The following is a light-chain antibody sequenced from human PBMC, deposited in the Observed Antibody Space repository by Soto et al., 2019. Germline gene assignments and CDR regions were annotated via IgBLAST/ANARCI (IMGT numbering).Light chain of an antibody. CDR2: QTS. J-gene: IGKJ1*01. CDR1: QYINTR. CDR3: HQRQSWTRT. V-gene: IGKV3-11*01. Sequence: EIVLTQSPATMSSFPGDRVTLSCRASQYINTRLAWYQHRPGQAPRLLIYQTSLRAAGIPARFSASVSGTDCTITISDVKNEDFALYYCHQRQSWTRTFGQGTKVDIK.